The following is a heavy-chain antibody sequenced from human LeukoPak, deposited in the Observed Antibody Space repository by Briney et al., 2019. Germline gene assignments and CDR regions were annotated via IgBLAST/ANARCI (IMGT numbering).Heavy chain of an antibody. D-gene: IGHD1-26*01. CDR2: INFSGST. CDR3: TRGGSADPFEH. J-gene: IGHJ4*02. V-gene: IGHV4-59*08. CDR1: SGSIGSFY. Sequence: SETLSLTCTISSGSIGSFYWSWIRQPPGKGLEWIGYINFSGSTKSNSALESRVTISMDTSKNQFSLKLNSVTAADTAVYYCTRGGSADPFEHRGQGTLVTVSS.